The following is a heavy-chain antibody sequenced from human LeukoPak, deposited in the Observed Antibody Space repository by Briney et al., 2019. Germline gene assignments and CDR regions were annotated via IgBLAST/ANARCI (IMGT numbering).Heavy chain of an antibody. CDR2: IIPIFGTA. D-gene: IGHD3-9*01. CDR3: ASPSRYYDILTGSITLDY. J-gene: IGHJ4*02. CDR1: GGTFSSYA. V-gene: IGHV1-69*05. Sequence: ASVKVSCKASGGTFSSYAISWVRQAPGQGLEWMGGIIPIFGTANYAQKFQCRVTITTDESTSTAYMELSSLRSEDTAVYYCASPSRYYDILTGSITLDYWGQGTLVTVSS.